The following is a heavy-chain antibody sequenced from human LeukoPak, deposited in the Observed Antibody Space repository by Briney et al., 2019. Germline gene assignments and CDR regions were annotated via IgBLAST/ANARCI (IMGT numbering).Heavy chain of an antibody. V-gene: IGHV1-46*01. CDR1: GYTFSRYY. CDR3: AREESGGLFDY. Sequence: ASVKVSCKASGYTFSRYYIHRVRQAPGQGLEWMGKMNPSGGTTTYAQKFQGRVTMTRDTPTSTVYMEMSSLRPEDTAVYYCAREESGGLFDYWGQGTLVTVSS. D-gene: IGHD3-16*01. CDR2: MNPSGGTT. J-gene: IGHJ4*02.